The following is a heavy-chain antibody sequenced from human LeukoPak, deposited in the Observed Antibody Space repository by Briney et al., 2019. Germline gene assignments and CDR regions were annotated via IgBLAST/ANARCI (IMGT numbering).Heavy chain of an antibody. D-gene: IGHD4-17*01. Sequence: ASETLSLTCTVSGGSISSYYWNWIRQPPGKGLEWIGYIYYSGSTYYNPSLKSRVTISVDTSKNQFSLKLSSVTAADTAVYYCARALRGPPDYWGQGTLVTVSS. V-gene: IGHV4-59*12. CDR1: GGSISSYY. CDR3: ARALRGPPDY. J-gene: IGHJ4*02. CDR2: IYYSGST.